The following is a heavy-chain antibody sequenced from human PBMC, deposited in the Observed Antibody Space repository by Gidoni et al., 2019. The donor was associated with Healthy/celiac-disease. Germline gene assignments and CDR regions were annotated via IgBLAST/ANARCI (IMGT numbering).Heavy chain of an antibody. Sequence: EVQLVESGGGLVQPGGSLRLSCAASGFTFSSYSMNWVRQAPGKGLEWVSYISSSSSTIYYADSVKGRFTISRDNAKNSLYLQMNSLRAEDTAVYYCARGYSYGFLDYWGQGTLVTVSS. CDR2: ISSSSSTI. D-gene: IGHD5-18*01. J-gene: IGHJ4*02. V-gene: IGHV3-48*01. CDR1: GFTFSSYS. CDR3: ARGYSYGFLDY.